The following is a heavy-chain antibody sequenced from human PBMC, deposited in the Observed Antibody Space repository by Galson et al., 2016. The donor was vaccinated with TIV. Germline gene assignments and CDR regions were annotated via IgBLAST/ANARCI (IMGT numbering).Heavy chain of an antibody. J-gene: IGHJ4*02. CDR2: IDPSSGGT. D-gene: IGHD2-21*01. CDR3: AVWSNIYYFAL. V-gene: IGHV1-46*01. Sequence: SVKVSCKASGYTFSTYYMHWVRQAPGRGLEWVGVIDPSSGGTTYAQKFQGRVTMTRDTSTSTVYMDLSSLRSDDTAVFYCAVWSNIYYFALWGQGTLITVSS. CDR1: GYTFSTYY.